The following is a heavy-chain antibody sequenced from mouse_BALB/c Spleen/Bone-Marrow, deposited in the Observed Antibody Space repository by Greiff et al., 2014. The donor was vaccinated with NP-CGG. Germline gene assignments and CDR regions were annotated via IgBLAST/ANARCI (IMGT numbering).Heavy chain of an antibody. CDR2: IYPGSGST. CDR1: GYTFTSYW. CDR3: TGAPGFAD. V-gene: IGHV1S22*01. Sequence: LQQSGSELVRPGASVKLSCKASGYTFTSYWMHWVKQRPGQGLEWIGNIYPGSGSTNYDEKFKSKATLTVDTSSSTAYVQLSSLTSVDSAVYYCTGAPGFADWGQGTLVTVSA. J-gene: IGHJ3*01.